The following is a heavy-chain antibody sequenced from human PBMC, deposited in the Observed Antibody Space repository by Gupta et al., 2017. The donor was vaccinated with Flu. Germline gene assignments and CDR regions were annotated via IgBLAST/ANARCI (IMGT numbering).Heavy chain of an antibody. CDR1: GLTFSRYI. V-gene: IGHV3-48*02. CDR3: AILDDNHYGMDV. J-gene: IGHJ6*02. Sequence: EVQLVESGRNLMQPGGSLRLSCVSSGLTFSRYIMHWVRQAPGKGLEWVADIDSRGTVIYYVDSVKGGFVISRDNAKNSLYLQMNSLRDEDTVVYCCAILDDNHYGMDVWGQGTTVTVSS. CDR2: IDSRGTVI. D-gene: IGHD3-3*02.